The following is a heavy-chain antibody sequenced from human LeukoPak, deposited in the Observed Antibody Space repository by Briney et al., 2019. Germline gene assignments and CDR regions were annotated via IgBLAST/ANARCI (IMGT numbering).Heavy chain of an antibody. V-gene: IGHV3-7*01. CDR3: AREGVGGFDS. Sequence: QAGGSLRLSCAASGFTFTSYWLSWVRQAPGKGLEWVANIRQDGREKSYADSVKGRFTISRDNAKTSVYLQMNSLRVEDTAVYYCAREGVGGFDSWGQGTLVTVSS. CDR1: GFTFTSYW. CDR2: IRQDGREK. D-gene: IGHD3-10*01. J-gene: IGHJ5*01.